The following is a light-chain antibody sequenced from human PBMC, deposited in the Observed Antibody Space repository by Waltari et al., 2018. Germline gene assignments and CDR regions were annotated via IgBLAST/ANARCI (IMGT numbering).Light chain of an antibody. CDR2: GAS. J-gene: IGKJ1*01. CDR3: QQYNNWPPT. Sequence: EIVMTQSTATLSVSTGERATLSCRASQSVSRNLAWYQQKPGKAPMLLIYGASTRATGIPARFIGSGSETEFTLTISSLQSEDFSVYYCQQYNNWPPTFGQGTKVEIK. V-gene: IGKV3-15*01. CDR1: QSVSRN.